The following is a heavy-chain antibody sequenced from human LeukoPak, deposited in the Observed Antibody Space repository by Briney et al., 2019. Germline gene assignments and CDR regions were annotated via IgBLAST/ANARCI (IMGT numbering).Heavy chain of an antibody. D-gene: IGHD3-22*01. CDR3: AREPYDSSGYYPFDY. Sequence: ASVKVSCQASGYTFTSYGISWVRQAPGQGLEWMGWISAYNGNTNYAQKLQGRVTMTTDTSTSTAYMELRSLRSDDTAVYYCAREPYDSSGYYPFDYWGQGTLVTVSS. V-gene: IGHV1-18*01. J-gene: IGHJ4*02. CDR2: ISAYNGNT. CDR1: GYTFTSYG.